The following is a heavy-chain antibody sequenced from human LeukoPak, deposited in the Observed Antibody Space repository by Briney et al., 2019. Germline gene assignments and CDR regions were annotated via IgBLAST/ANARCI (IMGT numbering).Heavy chain of an antibody. J-gene: IGHJ4*02. CDR3: AKYGSGNLGY. CDR1: GFTFSNYV. D-gene: IGHD3-10*01. V-gene: IGHV3-23*01. CDR2: IGGSGAST. Sequence: PGGSLRLSCAASGFTFSNYVMSWVRQAPGKGLEWVSSIGGSGASTYYADSVKGRFTISRDNSKNTLYVQMNSLRAEDTAVYYCAKYGSGNLGYWGQGTLVTVSS.